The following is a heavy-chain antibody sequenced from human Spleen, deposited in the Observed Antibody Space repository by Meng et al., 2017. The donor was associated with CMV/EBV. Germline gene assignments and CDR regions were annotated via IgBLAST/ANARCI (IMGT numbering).Heavy chain of an antibody. V-gene: IGHV1-46*01. D-gene: IGHD3-22*01. Sequence: ASVKVSCKAYGYTFTSYYMHWVRQAPGQGLEWMGIINPSGGSTSYGQKFQGRVTMTRDTSISTAYMELSRLQSDDTAVYYCARPYYYDSNGYYSIHVFDIWGQGTMVTVSS. CDR2: INPSGGST. CDR3: ARPYYYDSNGYYSIHVFDI. J-gene: IGHJ3*02. CDR1: GYTFTSYY.